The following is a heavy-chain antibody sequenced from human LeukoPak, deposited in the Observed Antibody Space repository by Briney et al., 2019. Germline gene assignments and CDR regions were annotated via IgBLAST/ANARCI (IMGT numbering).Heavy chain of an antibody. V-gene: IGHV3-7*05. CDR3: ARGQSWAFDF. Sequence: GGSLRLSCAASGFTFSTYWMSWVRQAPGKGLQWVVNIKPDGSEKYYVDSVKGRFTISRDNAKNSVGLQMNSLRVEDTAVYYCARGQSWAFDFWGQGTLVTVSS. CDR2: IKPDGSEK. D-gene: IGHD1-26*01. J-gene: IGHJ4*02. CDR1: GFTFSTYW.